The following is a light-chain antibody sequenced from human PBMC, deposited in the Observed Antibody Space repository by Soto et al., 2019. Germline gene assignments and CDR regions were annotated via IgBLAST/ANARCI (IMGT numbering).Light chain of an antibody. Sequence: EIVLTQSPGTLSLSPGERATLSCRASQSVASNYLAWYQQKPGQPPRLLIYDASSRATGIPDRFSGSGSGTDFPLTISRLEPEDFAVYYCQQYGRSPRTFGQGTKVEIK. CDR3: QQYGRSPRT. J-gene: IGKJ1*01. CDR1: QSVASNY. V-gene: IGKV3-20*01. CDR2: DAS.